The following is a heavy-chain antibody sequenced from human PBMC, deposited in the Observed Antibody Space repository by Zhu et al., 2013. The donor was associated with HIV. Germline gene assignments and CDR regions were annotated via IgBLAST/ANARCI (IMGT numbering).Heavy chain of an antibody. V-gene: IGHV1-2*02. J-gene: IGHJ3*02. CDR1: GYTFTGYY. Sequence: QVQLVQSGAEVKKPGASVKVSCKASGYTFTGYYMHWVRQAPGQGLEWMGWINPNSGGTNYAQKFQGRVTMTRDTSISTAYMELSRLRSDDTAVYYCARDSPYCGGDCLDAFDIWGQGTMVTVSS. CDR2: INPNSGGT. CDR3: ARDSPYCGGDCLDAFDI. D-gene: IGHD2-21*01.